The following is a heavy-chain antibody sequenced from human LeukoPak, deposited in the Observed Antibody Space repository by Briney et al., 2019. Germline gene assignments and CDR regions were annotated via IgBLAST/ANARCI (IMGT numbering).Heavy chain of an antibody. J-gene: IGHJ6*02. V-gene: IGHV4-31*03. CDR3: ARDGTTYYDFWSGPQTVTRAYGMDV. CDR1: GGSISSGGYY. Sequence: SETLSLTCTVSGGSISSGGYYWRWIRQHPGKGLEWIGYIYYSGSTYYNPSLKSRVTISVDTSKNQFSLKLSSVTAADTAVYYCARDGTTYYDFWSGPQTVTRAYGMDVWGQGTTVTVSS. D-gene: IGHD3-3*01. CDR2: IYYSGST.